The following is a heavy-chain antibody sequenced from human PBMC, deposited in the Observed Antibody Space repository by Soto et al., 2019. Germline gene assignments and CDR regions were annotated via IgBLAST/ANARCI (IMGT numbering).Heavy chain of an antibody. CDR3: ARSIVVVPAATNYYYYYYMDV. J-gene: IGHJ6*03. V-gene: IGHV1-69*02. CDR2: IIPILGIA. D-gene: IGHD2-2*01. CDR1: GGTFSSYT. Sequence: SVRVSCKASGGTFSSYTISWVRQAPGQGLEWMGRIIPILGIANYAQKFQGRVTITADKSTSTAYMELSSLRSEDTAVYYCARSIVVVPAATNYYYYYYMDVWGKGTTVTVSS.